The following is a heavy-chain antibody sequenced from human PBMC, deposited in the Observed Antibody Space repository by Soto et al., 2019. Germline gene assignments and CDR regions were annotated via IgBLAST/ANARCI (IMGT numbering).Heavy chain of an antibody. Sequence: PGGSLRLSCAASGFTFSIYGMTWVRQAPGKGLEWVSGISGSGGSTYYADSVKGRFTISRDNSKNSLYLQMNSLRDEDTAVYYCARFMDTAMAISHWGQGTLVTVSS. D-gene: IGHD5-18*01. J-gene: IGHJ4*02. CDR1: GFTFSIYG. CDR3: ARFMDTAMAISH. V-gene: IGHV3-23*01. CDR2: ISGSGGST.